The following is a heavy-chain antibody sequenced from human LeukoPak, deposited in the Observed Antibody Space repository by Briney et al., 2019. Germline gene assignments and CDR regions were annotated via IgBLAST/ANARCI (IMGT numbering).Heavy chain of an antibody. J-gene: IGHJ6*03. V-gene: IGHV1-2*02. D-gene: IGHD2-2*02. CDR1: GYTFTGCY. Sequence: ASVKVSCKASGYTFTGCYMHWVRQAPGQGLEWMGWINPSSGGTNYAQKFQGRVTMTRDTSISTAYMELSRLRSDDTAVYYCARDGSGIVVVPAAIPIHYYYYYYMDVWGKGTTVTVSS. CDR2: INPSSGGT. CDR3: ARDGSGIVVVPAAIPIHYYYYYYMDV.